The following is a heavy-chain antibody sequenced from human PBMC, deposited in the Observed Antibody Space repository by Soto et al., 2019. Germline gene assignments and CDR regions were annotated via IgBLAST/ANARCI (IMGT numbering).Heavy chain of an antibody. CDR1: GFTFRNYA. D-gene: IGHD3-9*01. CDR3: ASPSGLTVTGPDY. V-gene: IGHV3-23*01. J-gene: IGHJ4*02. CDR2: ISGDAGST. Sequence: GGSLRLSCAASGFTFRNYAMSWVRQAPGKGLEWVSAISGDAGSTYYADSVTGRFTISRDNSRNTLYLEMNRLRAEDTAIYYCASPSGLTVTGPDYWGQGNLVTV.